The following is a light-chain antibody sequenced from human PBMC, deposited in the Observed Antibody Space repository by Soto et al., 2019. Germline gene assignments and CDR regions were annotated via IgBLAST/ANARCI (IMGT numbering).Light chain of an antibody. CDR1: QGLVNSDGNTY. CDR3: QQSLTMPIT. J-gene: IGKJ5*01. Sequence: DVVMTQSPLSLPVTLGQPASISCRSSQGLVNSDGNTYLNWFHQRPGQAPKLLIRSASTLQRGVPSRFSGSGSRTEFTLTIADLQPDDFGTYYCQQSLTMPITFGHGTRLEIK. CDR2: SAS. V-gene: IGKV2D-30*01.